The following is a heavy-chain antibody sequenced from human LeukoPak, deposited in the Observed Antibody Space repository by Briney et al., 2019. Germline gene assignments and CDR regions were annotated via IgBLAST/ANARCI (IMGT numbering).Heavy chain of an antibody. J-gene: IGHJ5*02. CDR3: ARETVPPVAGYNWFDP. CDR2: IYHSGST. Sequence: SGTLSLTCAVSGGSISSSNWWSWVRQPPGKGLEWIGEIYHSGSTNYNPSLKSRVTISVDKSKNQFSLKLSSVTAADTAVYYCARETVPPVAGYNWFDPWGQGTLVTVSS. V-gene: IGHV4-4*02. CDR1: GGSISSSNW. D-gene: IGHD6-19*01.